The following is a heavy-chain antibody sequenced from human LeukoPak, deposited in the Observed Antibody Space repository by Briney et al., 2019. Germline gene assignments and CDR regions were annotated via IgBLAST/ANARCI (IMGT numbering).Heavy chain of an antibody. CDR2: IIPMLGTP. CDR1: GGTFSSYD. J-gene: IGHJ4*02. CDR3: ARDLHYYDSSGYYGY. Sequence: SVKVSCKASGGTFSSYDISWVRQAPGQGLEWMGGIIPMLGTPNYAQKFQGRVTITADKSTSTAYMDLSSLRSDDTAVYYCARDLHYYDSSGYYGYWGQGTLVTVSS. D-gene: IGHD3-22*01. V-gene: IGHV1-69*06.